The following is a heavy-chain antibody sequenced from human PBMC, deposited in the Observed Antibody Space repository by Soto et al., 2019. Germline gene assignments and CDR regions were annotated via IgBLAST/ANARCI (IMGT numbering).Heavy chain of an antibody. V-gene: IGHV3-64*01. D-gene: IGHD3-9*01. CDR1: GFTFSSYA. CDR2: ISSNGGST. CDR3: ARGHRKYYDILTGQQTADY. J-gene: IGHJ4*02. Sequence: GGALRLSCAASGFTFSSYAMHWVRQAPGKGLEYVSAISSNGGSTYYANSVKGRFTISRDNSKNTLYLQMGSLRAEDMAVYYCARGHRKYYDILTGQQTADYWGQGT.